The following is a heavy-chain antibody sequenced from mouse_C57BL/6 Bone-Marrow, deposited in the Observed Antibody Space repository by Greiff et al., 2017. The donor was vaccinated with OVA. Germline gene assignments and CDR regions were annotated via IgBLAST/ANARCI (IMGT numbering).Heavy chain of an antibody. J-gene: IGHJ1*03. CDR2: INYDGSST. V-gene: IGHV5-16*01. CDR1: GFTFSDYY. D-gene: IGHD1-1*01. Sequence: DVKLVESEGGLVQPGSSMKLSCTASGFTFSDYYMAWVRQVPEKGLEWVANINYDGSSTYYLDSLKSRFIISRDNAKNILYLQMSSLKSEDTATYYCARDKDYGSSYWYFDVWGTETTVTVSS. CDR3: ARDKDYGSSYWYFDV.